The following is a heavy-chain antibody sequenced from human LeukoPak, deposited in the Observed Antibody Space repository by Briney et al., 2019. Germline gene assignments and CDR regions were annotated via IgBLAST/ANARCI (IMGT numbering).Heavy chain of an antibody. Sequence: SETLSLTCTVSGGSISSSSYYWGWIRQPPGKGLEWIGSIYYSGSTYYNPSLKSRVTISVDTSKNQFSLKLSSVTAADTAVYYCARASANWNYFDYWGQGTLVTVSS. CDR1: GGSISSSSYY. CDR3: ARASANWNYFDY. CDR2: IYYSGST. J-gene: IGHJ4*02. V-gene: IGHV4-39*07. D-gene: IGHD3-3*01.